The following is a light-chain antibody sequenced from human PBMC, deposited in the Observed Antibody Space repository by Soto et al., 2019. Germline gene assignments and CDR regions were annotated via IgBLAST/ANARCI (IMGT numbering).Light chain of an antibody. V-gene: IGLV3-1*01. Sequence: SYELTQPPSVSVSPGQTASITCSGDKLGDKYACWYQQKPGQSPVLVIYRDSKRPSGIPERFSGSNSGNTATLTISGTQAMDDANYYCQAWDSSTVLFGGGTQLTVL. J-gene: IGLJ2*01. CDR3: QAWDSSTVL. CDR2: RDS. CDR1: KLGDKY.